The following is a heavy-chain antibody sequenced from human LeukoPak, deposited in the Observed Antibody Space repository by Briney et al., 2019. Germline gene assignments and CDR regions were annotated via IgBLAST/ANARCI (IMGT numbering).Heavy chain of an antibody. CDR2: IGTAGDT. Sequence: GGSLRLSCAASGFTFSSYDMHWVRQATGKGLEWVSAIGTAGDTYYPGSVKGRFTISRENAKNSLYLQMNSLRAGDTAVYYCARYYSSSGFYGMDVWGQGTTVTVSS. CDR1: GFTFSSYD. D-gene: IGHD6-6*01. V-gene: IGHV3-13*01. J-gene: IGHJ6*02. CDR3: ARYYSSSGFYGMDV.